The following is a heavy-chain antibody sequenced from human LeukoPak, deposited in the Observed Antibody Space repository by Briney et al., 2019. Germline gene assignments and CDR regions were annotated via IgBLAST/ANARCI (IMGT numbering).Heavy chain of an antibody. CDR3: ARRGDGYNYDY. Sequence: LECVSAISTHGGTTYYANSVKGRFTISRDNSKNTLYLQMGSLRPEDMAVYYCARRGDGYNYDYWGQGTLVTVSS. CDR2: ISTHGGTT. V-gene: IGHV3-64*01. J-gene: IGHJ4*02. D-gene: IGHD5-24*01.